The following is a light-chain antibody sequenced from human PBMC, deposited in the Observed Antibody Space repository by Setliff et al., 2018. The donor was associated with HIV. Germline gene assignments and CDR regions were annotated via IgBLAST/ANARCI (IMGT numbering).Light chain of an antibody. V-gene: IGLV1-44*01. CDR3: AAWDDSLSVFV. Sequence: QSVLTQPPPASGTPGQRVTISCSGSSSNIGSNTVTWYQQVPGTAPKLLIYKNNQRPSGVPDRFSGSKSGTSASLAISGLQSEDEADYYCAAWDDSLSVFVFGTGTKVTVL. J-gene: IGLJ1*01. CDR1: SSNIGSNT. CDR2: KNN.